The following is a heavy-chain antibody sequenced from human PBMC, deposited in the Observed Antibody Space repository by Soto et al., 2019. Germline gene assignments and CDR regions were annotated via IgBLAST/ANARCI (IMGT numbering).Heavy chain of an antibody. V-gene: IGHV3-9*01. J-gene: IGHJ4*02. CDR2: ISWNSGSI. D-gene: IGHD3-16*01. CDR3: AKGGTRIPHYYFDY. CDR1: GFTFDDYA. Sequence: DVQLVESGGGLVQPGRSLRLSCAASGFTFDDYAMHWVRQAPGKGLEWVSGISWNSGSIGYADSVKGRFTISRDNAKNSLYLQMNSLRAEDTALYYCAKGGTRIPHYYFDYWGQGTLVTVSS.